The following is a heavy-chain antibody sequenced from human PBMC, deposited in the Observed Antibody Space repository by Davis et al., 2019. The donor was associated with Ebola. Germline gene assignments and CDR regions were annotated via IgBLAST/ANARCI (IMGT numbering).Heavy chain of an antibody. CDR3: ARSPEWEGYYQP. Sequence: GESLKISCAASGFTFYRYEMNWVRQAPGKGLEWVSYISGSATSTFYADSVKGRFTISRDNARDSLYLQMDSLRVEDTAIYYCARSPEWEGYYQPWGQGTLVTVSS. D-gene: IGHD1-26*01. V-gene: IGHV3-48*03. CDR1: GFTFYRYE. J-gene: IGHJ1*01. CDR2: ISGSATST.